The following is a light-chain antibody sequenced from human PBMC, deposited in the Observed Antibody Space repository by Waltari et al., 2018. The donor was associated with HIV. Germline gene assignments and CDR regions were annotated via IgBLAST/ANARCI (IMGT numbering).Light chain of an antibody. J-gene: IGLJ1*01. CDR3: SSYTSSTPYV. CDR2: EFS. CDR1: SSDAGGYDY. Sequence: QSALTQPAPVSGSPGQSITIPCTGTSSDAGGYDYVSWYQLYPGKAPKLMISEFSHRPSGVSHRFSGSKSGNTASLTISGLQAEDEADYYCSSYTSSTPYVFGTGTKVTVL. V-gene: IGLV2-14*01.